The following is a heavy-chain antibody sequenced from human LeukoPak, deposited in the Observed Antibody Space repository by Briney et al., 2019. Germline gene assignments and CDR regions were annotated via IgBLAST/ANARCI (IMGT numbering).Heavy chain of an antibody. Sequence: ASVKVSCKASGYTFTGYYMHWVRHAPGQGLEWMGWINPNSGGTNYAQKFQGRVTMTRDTSISTAYMELSRLRSDDTAVYYCARAGELWPTWDYWGQGTLVTVSS. D-gene: IGHD3-16*01. CDR2: INPNSGGT. CDR1: GYTFTGYY. V-gene: IGHV1-2*02. J-gene: IGHJ4*02. CDR3: ARAGELWPTWDY.